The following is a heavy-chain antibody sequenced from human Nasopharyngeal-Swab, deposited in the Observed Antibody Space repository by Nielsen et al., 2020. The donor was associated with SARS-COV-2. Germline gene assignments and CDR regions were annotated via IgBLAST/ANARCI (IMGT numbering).Heavy chain of an antibody. CDR1: GGTFSSYA. D-gene: IGHD3-10*01. CDR3: ASYYGSGSPPGYFDY. Sequence: SSVTVSRMASGGTFSSYAISWVRQAPGQGLEWMGGIIPILGIANYAQKFQGRVTITADKSTSTAYMELSSLRSEDTAVYYCASYYGSGSPPGYFDYWGQGTLVTVSS. V-gene: IGHV1-69*10. CDR2: IIPILGIA. J-gene: IGHJ4*02.